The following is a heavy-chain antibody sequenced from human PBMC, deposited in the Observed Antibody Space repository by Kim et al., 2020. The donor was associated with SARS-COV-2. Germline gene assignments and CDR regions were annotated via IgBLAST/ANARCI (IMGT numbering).Heavy chain of an antibody. J-gene: IGHJ5*02. D-gene: IGHD6-13*01. CDR3: ARVAAADYNWFDP. V-gene: IGHV4-59*01. Sequence: TPPPKSRVTTSVTPSKTQFSLKLSSVTAADTAVYYCARVAAADYNWFDPWGQGTLVTVSS.